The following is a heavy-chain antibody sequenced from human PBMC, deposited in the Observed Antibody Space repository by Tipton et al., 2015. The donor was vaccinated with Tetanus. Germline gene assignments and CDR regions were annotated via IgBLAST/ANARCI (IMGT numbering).Heavy chain of an antibody. Sequence: QLVQSGAEVKKPGASVKVSCKASGYTFSSYDTNWVRQATGQGLEWMGWMNPNSGNTAYAQKFQGRVTMTTGPSTSTAYMELRSLRSDDTAVYYCARKPTQQVSDYWGQGTLVTVSS. CDR2: MNPNSGNT. J-gene: IGHJ4*02. CDR1: GYTFSSYD. D-gene: IGHD6-13*01. V-gene: IGHV1-8*01. CDR3: ARKPTQQVSDY.